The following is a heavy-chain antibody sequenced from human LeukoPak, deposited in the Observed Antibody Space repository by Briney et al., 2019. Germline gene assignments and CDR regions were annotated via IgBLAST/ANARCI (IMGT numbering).Heavy chain of an antibody. CDR3: ARQTNTIFGVAPRDY. D-gene: IGHD3-3*01. CDR2: IYYSGST. V-gene: IGHV4-59*01. J-gene: IGHJ4*02. Sequence: SETLSLTCTVSGGSISSYYWSGIRQPPGKGLEWIGYIYYSGSTNYNPSLKSRVTISVDTSKNQFSLKLSSVTAADTAVYYCARQTNTIFGVAPRDYWGQRTLVTVSS. CDR1: GGSISSYY.